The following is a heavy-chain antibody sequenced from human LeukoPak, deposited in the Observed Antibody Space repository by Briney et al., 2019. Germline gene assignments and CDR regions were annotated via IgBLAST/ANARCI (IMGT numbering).Heavy chain of an antibody. CDR3: AKFTTVNMYFHH. CDR1: GFTFSSDA. Sequence: GGSLRLSCAGSGFTFSSDAMNWVRQAPGKGLERVSGISGRGGRTDYADSVKGRFTISRDNSKNTLYLQMNSLRAEDTAVYYCAKFTTVNMYFHHWGQGTLVTVSS. CDR2: ISGRGGRT. J-gene: IGHJ1*01. D-gene: IGHD4-11*01. V-gene: IGHV3-23*01.